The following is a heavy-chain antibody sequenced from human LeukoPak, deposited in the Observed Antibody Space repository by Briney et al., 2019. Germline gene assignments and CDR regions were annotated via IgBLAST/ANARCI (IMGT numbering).Heavy chain of an antibody. V-gene: IGHV3-23*01. CDR1: GFTFSSYG. CDR3: ARERFHGSGAPKYDF. Sequence: GGSLRLSCAASGFTFSSYGMSWVRQAPGKGLEWVSAISGSGGSTYYADSVKGRFTISRDNSKNTLYLQMNSLRVDDTAVYYCARERFHGSGAPKYDFWGQGTLVTVSS. D-gene: IGHD3-10*01. J-gene: IGHJ4*02. CDR2: ISGSGGST.